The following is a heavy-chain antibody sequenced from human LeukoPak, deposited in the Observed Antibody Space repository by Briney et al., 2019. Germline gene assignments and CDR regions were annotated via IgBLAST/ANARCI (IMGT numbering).Heavy chain of an antibody. J-gene: IGHJ4*01. Sequence: SETLSLTCTVSGGSISSYYWSWIRQPPGKGLEWIGSIYYSGSTYYNPSLKSRVTISVDTSKNQFSLKLSSVTAADTAVYYCARDGWPGSGSNDWGQGTLVTVSS. CDR1: GGSISSYY. D-gene: IGHD3-10*01. CDR2: IYYSGST. CDR3: ARDGWPGSGSND. V-gene: IGHV4-59*12.